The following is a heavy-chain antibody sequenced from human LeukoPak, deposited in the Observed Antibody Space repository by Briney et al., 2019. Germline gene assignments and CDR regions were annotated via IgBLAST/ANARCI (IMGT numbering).Heavy chain of an antibody. CDR3: ARGSYNWKYRSMDY. Sequence: SVKVSCKASGGTFSSYAISWVRQAPGHGLEWMGRIIPILGIANYAQKFQGRVTITADKSTSTAYMELSSLRSDDTAVYYCARGSYNWKYRSMDYWGQGTLITVSS. V-gene: IGHV1-69*04. CDR2: IIPILGIA. D-gene: IGHD1-20*01. CDR1: GGTFSSYA. J-gene: IGHJ4*02.